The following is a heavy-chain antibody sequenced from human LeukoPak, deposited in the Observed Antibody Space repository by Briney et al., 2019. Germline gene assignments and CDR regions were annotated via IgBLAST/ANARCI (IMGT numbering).Heavy chain of an antibody. Sequence: RGSLRLPCAASGFTFSSFGISWVRQAPGKGLEWVSTISGRDANTYYADSAEGRSTISRDNSKNTLYLQMNSLRDEDTAVYYCARRSDYGSDGNYFDYWGQGTPVTVSS. CDR3: ARRSDYGSDGNYFDY. V-gene: IGHV3-23*01. CDR1: GFTFSSFG. CDR2: ISGRDANT. J-gene: IGHJ4*02. D-gene: IGHD4-17*01.